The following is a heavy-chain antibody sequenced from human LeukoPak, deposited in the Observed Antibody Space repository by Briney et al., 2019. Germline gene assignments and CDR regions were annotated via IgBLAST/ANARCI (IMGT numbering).Heavy chain of an antibody. Sequence: GASAKVSCKASGYTFSTYGINWVRQAPGQGLEWMGWISVYNGNTNYAQKLQGRVTMTIDTSTRTAYMELRSLRSDDTAVYYCARGNAWDRSRDWFDPWGQGTLVTVSS. CDR2: ISVYNGNT. J-gene: IGHJ5*02. D-gene: IGHD3-16*01. CDR1: GYTFSTYG. CDR3: ARGNAWDRSRDWFDP. V-gene: IGHV1-18*01.